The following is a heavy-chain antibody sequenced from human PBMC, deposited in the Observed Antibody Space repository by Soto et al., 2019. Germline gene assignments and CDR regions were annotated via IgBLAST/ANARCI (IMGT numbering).Heavy chain of an antibody. CDR1: GGSISSGVYY. Sequence: PSETLSLTCTVSGGSISSGVYYWSWIRQHPGKGLEWIGHIYYSGSTYYNPSLKSRVTISVDTSKNQFSLKLSSVTAADTAVYYCARETRRLGPVRAFDIWGQGTMVTV. D-gene: IGHD3-16*01. V-gene: IGHV4-31*03. CDR2: IYYSGST. J-gene: IGHJ3*02. CDR3: ARETRRLGPVRAFDI.